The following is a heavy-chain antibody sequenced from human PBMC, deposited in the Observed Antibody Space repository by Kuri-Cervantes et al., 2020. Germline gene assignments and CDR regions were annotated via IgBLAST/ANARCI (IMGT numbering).Heavy chain of an antibody. J-gene: IGHJ4*02. CDR2: VSPDEGT. CDR3: ARGFESRKTGS. V-gene: IGHV4-34*01. CDR1: GGSFSGYY. Sequence: AETLSLTCAVYGGSFSGYYWSWIRQPPGKGLEWIGEVSPDEGTNYNPSLKSRVAILVDTTRNQFSLILTSVTAADTAVYYCARGFESRKTGSWGQGTLVTVSS. D-gene: IGHD2-15*01.